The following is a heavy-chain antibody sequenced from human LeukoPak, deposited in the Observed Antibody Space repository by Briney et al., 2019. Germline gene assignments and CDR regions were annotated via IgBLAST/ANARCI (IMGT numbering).Heavy chain of an antibody. V-gene: IGHV1-18*01. J-gene: IGHJ6*02. CDR2: ISAYNGNT. D-gene: IGHD6-19*01. Sequence: VASVKVSCKASGCTFTSYGISWVRQAPGQGLEWMGWISAYNGNTNYAQKLQGRVTMTTDTSTSTAYMELRSLRSDDTAVYYCARDQVRGYSSGQPYYYYYYGMDVWGQGTTVTVSS. CDR1: GCTFTSYG. CDR3: ARDQVRGYSSGQPYYYYYYGMDV.